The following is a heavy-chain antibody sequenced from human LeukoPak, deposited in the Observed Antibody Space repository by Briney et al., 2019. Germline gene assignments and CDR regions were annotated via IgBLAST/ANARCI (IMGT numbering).Heavy chain of an antibody. V-gene: IGHV4-59*01. Sequence: SETLSLTCAVYGGSFSGYYWSWIRQPPGKGLEWIGYIYYSGSTNYNPSLKSRVTISRDTSKNQVSLKLTSVTTADTAVYYCARDLYDHDSSGYYEFWGQGTLVTVSS. CDR1: GGSFSGYY. J-gene: IGHJ4*02. CDR2: IYYSGST. D-gene: IGHD3-22*01. CDR3: ARDLYDHDSSGYYEF.